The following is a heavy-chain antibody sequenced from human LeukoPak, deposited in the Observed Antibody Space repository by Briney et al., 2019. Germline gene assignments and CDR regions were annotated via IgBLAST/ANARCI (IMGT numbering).Heavy chain of an antibody. CDR2: IRYDGSNK. D-gene: IGHD3-10*01. V-gene: IGHV3-30*02. CDR3: TPQSYGSGSYFDY. Sequence: GGSLRLSCAASGFTFSSYGIHWVRQAPGKGLEWVAFIRYDGSNKYYADSVKGRFTISRDNSKNTLYLQMNSLKTEDTAVYYCTPQSYGSGSYFDYWGQGTLVTVSS. CDR1: GFTFSSYG. J-gene: IGHJ4*02.